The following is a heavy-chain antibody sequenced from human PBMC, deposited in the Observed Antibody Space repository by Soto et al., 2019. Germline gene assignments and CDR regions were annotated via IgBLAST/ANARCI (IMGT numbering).Heavy chain of an antibody. CDR1: GFTFSSYA. V-gene: IGHV3-30-3*01. J-gene: IGHJ4*02. D-gene: IGHD5-12*01. CDR2: ISYDGSNK. CDR3: ARDSYSGYDSPANIDY. Sequence: QVQLVESGGGVVQPGRSLRLSCAASGFTFSSYAMHWVRQAPGKGLEWVAAISYDGSNKYYADSVKGRFTISRDNSKNTLYLQVNSLRAEDTAVYYCARDSYSGYDSPANIDYWGQGPLVTVSS.